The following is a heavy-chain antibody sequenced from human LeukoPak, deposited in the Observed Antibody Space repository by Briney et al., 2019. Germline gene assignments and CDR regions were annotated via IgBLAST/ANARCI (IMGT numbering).Heavy chain of an antibody. D-gene: IGHD2-15*01. CDR1: GFRLSHSG. CDR2: IWYDESGK. Sequence: GMSLRLSCAASGFRLSHSGMHWVRQAPGKGLEWVAVIWYDESGKIYADSVKGRFTISKDNAKNSLYLKMNSLRVEDTAVYYCARGPGYLTDYWGRGTLVTVSS. J-gene: IGHJ4*02. V-gene: IGHV3-33*01. CDR3: ARGPGYLTDY.